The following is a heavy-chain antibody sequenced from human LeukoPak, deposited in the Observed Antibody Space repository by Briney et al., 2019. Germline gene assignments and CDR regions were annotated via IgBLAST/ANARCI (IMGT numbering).Heavy chain of an antibody. Sequence: GGSLRPSCAASGFTFSSYGMHWVRQAPGKGLEWVAVIWYDGSNKYYADSVKGRFTISRDNSKNTLYLQMNSLRAEDTAVYYCARDRLYSSSSVPYYYYGMDVWGQGTTVTVSS. CDR1: GFTFSSYG. D-gene: IGHD6-6*01. V-gene: IGHV3-33*01. CDR3: ARDRLYSSSSVPYYYYGMDV. J-gene: IGHJ6*02. CDR2: IWYDGSNK.